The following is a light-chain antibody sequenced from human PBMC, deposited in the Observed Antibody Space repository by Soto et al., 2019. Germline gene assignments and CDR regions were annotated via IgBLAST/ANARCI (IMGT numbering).Light chain of an antibody. J-gene: IGKJ3*01. CDR3: QQYDNLSFT. Sequence: DLQMTQSPSSLSASVGDRVTITCQASQDISNYLNWYQQKPGQAPKLLIYDASNLETGIPSRFSGSGSGTDFTFTISSLQPEDIATYYCQQYDNLSFTFGPGTKVDIK. V-gene: IGKV1-33*01. CDR2: DAS. CDR1: QDISNY.